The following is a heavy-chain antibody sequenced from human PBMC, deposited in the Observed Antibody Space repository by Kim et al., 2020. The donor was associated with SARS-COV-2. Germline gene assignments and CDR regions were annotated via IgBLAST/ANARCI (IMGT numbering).Heavy chain of an antibody. CDR1: GGSISSYY. Sequence: SETLSLTCTVSGGSISSYYWSWIRQPPGKGLEWIGYIYYSGSTNYNPSLKSRVTISVDTSKNQFSLKLSSVTAADTAVYYCAGGSIAAAVDYWGQGTLVTVSS. D-gene: IGHD6-13*01. CDR2: IYYSGST. CDR3: AGGSIAAAVDY. V-gene: IGHV4-59*13. J-gene: IGHJ4*02.